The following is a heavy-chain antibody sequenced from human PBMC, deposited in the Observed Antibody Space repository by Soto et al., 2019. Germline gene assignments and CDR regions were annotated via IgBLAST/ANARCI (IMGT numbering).Heavy chain of an antibody. CDR2: IYWDDDK. Sequence: QITLKESGPTLVKPTQTLTLTCTFSGFSLSTSGVGVGWIRQPPGKALEWLALIYWDDDKRYSPSLKSSLTITKDTSKNQVVLTMTNMDPVDTATYYCAHKPPYGSGSYGAFDIWGQGTMVTVSS. CDR3: AHKPPYGSGSYGAFDI. CDR1: GFSLSTSGVG. D-gene: IGHD3-10*01. J-gene: IGHJ3*02. V-gene: IGHV2-5*02.